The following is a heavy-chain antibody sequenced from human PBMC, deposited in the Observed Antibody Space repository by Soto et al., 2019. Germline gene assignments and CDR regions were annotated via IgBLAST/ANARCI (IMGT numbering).Heavy chain of an antibody. D-gene: IGHD3-22*01. V-gene: IGHV1-18*01. Sequence: ASVKVSCKASGYTFTSYGISWVRQAPGQGLEWMGWISAYNGNTNYAQKLQGRVTMTTDTSTSTAYMELRSLRSDDTAVYYCARDLYRFAYYYDSSGETYGMDVWGQGTTVTVSS. CDR1: GYTFTSYG. CDR3: ARDLYRFAYYYDSSGETYGMDV. CDR2: ISAYNGNT. J-gene: IGHJ6*02.